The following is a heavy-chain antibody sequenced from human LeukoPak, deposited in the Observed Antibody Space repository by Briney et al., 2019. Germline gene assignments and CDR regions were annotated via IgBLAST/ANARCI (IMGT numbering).Heavy chain of an antibody. J-gene: IGHJ4*02. CDR2: IYTSGST. CDR1: GGSISSYY. V-gene: IGHV4-4*07. CDR3: ARGRLGTKDLDY. Sequence: SETLSLTCTVSGGSISSYYWSWIRQPAGKGLEWIVRIYTSGSTNYNPSLKSRVTMSVDTSKNQFSLKLSSVTAASTVVYDCARGRLGTKDLDYWGQGTLVTVSS. D-gene: IGHD7-27*01.